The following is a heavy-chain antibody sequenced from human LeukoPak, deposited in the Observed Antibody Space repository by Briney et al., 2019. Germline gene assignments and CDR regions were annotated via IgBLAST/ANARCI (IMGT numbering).Heavy chain of an antibody. D-gene: IGHD4-11*01. V-gene: IGHV4-38-2*02. CDR3: ARPTVSYYYYYMDV. CDR2: IYHSGST. J-gene: IGHJ6*03. CDR1: GYSISSGYY. Sequence: PSETLSLTCTVSGYSISSGYYWGWIRRPPGKGLEWIGSIYHSGSTYYNPSLKSRVTISVDTSKNQFSLKLSSVTAADTAVYYCARPTVSYYYYYMDVWGKGTMVTVSS.